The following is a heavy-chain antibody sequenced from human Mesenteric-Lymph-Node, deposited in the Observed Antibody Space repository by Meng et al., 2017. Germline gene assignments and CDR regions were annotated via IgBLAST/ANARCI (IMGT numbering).Heavy chain of an antibody. CDR2: SRDKSRSYTK. J-gene: IGHJ4*02. CDR1: GFTLSDHY. D-gene: IGHD4-23*01. Sequence: EVQLVESGGGSVQPGGSLRLSCAASGFTLSDHYMDWVRQAPGKGLEWVGRSRDKSRSYTKEYAASVKGRLTISRDDSQNSLFLQMNSLKTEDTAVYYCATGLSGGNDVGYWGQGTLVTVSS. V-gene: IGHV3-72*01. CDR3: ATGLSGGNDVGY.